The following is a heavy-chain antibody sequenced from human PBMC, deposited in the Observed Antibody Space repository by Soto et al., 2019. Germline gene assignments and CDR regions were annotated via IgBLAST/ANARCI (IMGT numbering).Heavy chain of an antibody. V-gene: IGHV3-30*18. CDR3: AKTYYYDSSGYCGMDV. D-gene: IGHD3-22*01. CDR2: ISYDGSNK. Sequence: QVQLVESGGGVVQPGRSLRLSCAASGFTFSSYGMHWVRQAPGKGLEWVAVISYDGSNKYYADSVKGRFTISRDNSKNTLYLQMNGLRAEDTAVYYCAKTYYYDSSGYCGMDVWGQGTTVTVSS. J-gene: IGHJ6*02. CDR1: GFTFSSYG.